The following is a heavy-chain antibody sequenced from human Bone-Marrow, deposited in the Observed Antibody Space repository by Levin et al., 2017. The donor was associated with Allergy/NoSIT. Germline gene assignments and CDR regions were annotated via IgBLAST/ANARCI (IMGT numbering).Heavy chain of an antibody. CDR2: IKRGGSEE. CDR1: GFTFSSYW. V-gene: IGHV3-7*01. CDR3: ARPFLTGIPLGLDV. J-gene: IGHJ6*02. Sequence: GESLKISCAASGFTFSSYWMTWVRQAPGKGLEWVATIKRGGSEEYYVDSVKGRFSISRDDAKNSLYLQMNSLRAEDTAVYYCARPFLTGIPLGLDVWGQGTTVAVPS. D-gene: IGHD1-20*01.